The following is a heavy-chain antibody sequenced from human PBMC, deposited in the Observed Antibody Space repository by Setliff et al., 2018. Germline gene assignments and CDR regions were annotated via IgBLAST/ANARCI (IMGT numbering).Heavy chain of an antibody. CDR3: ARDRTYYGSGTYTRWFDY. D-gene: IGHD3-10*01. Sequence: PSETLSLTCTVSGGSINSRTYYWSWIRQSAGKGLEWIGHIYTSWSTVYNPSLKSRVTMSVDTSKNQFSLQLSSVTAADTAVYYCARDRTYYGSGTYTRWFDYWGQGTLVTVSS. CDR2: IYTSWST. CDR1: GGSINSRTYY. J-gene: IGHJ4*02. V-gene: IGHV4-61*09.